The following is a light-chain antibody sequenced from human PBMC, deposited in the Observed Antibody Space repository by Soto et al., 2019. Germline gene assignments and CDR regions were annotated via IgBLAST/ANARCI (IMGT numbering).Light chain of an antibody. V-gene: IGKV3-15*01. J-gene: IGKJ1*01. CDR3: QQYNNWLRT. CDR2: GAS. Sequence: EIVMTQSPATLSVSPGERATLSCRASQSVSSNLAWYQQKPGQAPRLLMYGASTRATGIPARFSGSGSGTEFTLTISSLQSEDFAFYYCQQYNNWLRTFGQGTKVELK. CDR1: QSVSSN.